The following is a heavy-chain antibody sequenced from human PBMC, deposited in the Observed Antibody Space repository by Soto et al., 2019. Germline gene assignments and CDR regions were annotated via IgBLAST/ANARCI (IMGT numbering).Heavy chain of an antibody. Sequence: GGSLRLSCAASGFTFSSYEMNWVRQAPGKGLEWVSYISSSGSTIYYADSVKGRFTISRDNAKNSLYLQMNSLRAEDTAVYYCARDCSSTSCEISMDVWGQGTTVTV. D-gene: IGHD2-2*01. J-gene: IGHJ6*02. CDR1: GFTFSSYE. V-gene: IGHV3-48*03. CDR3: ARDCSSTSCEISMDV. CDR2: ISSSGSTI.